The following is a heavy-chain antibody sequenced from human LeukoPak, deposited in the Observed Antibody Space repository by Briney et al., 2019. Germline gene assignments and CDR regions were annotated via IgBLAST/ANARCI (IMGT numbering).Heavy chain of an antibody. D-gene: IGHD6-19*01. J-gene: IGHJ4*02. CDR3: AREITTVAGTGVPDY. CDR1: GFTFSDYA. Sequence: GGSLRLACAASGFTFSDYAMSWVRQAPGKGLERVSAISGSGATTYHADSVKGLFTISRDNSKNTLYLEMSSLRAEDTAVYYCAREITTVAGTGVPDYWGQGTLVTVSS. V-gene: IGHV3-23*01. CDR2: ISGSGATT.